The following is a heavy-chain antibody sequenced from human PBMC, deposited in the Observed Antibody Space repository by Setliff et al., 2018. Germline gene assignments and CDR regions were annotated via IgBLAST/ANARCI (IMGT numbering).Heavy chain of an antibody. CDR2: ISPIFGTA. CDR3: ATERGLVVSATDYYYYMDV. D-gene: IGHD2-15*01. J-gene: IGHJ6*03. CDR1: GGTFTNYA. Sequence: ASVKVSCKASGGTFTNYAINWVRQAPGQGLEWMGGISPIFGTADYTQNFQGRVTITTDESTSTAYMELSSLRSEDTAIYYCATERGLVVSATDYYYYMDVWGKGTTVTVSS. V-gene: IGHV1-69*05.